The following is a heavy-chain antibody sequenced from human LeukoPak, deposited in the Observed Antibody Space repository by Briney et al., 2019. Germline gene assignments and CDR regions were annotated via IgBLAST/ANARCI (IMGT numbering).Heavy chain of an antibody. CDR3: ARDLDIVATILDY. CDR2: INPNSGGT. J-gene: IGHJ4*02. CDR1: GYTFTGYY. Sequence: GASVKVSCKASGYTFTGYYMHWVRQAPGQGLEWMGWINPNSGGTNYAQKFQGRVTMTRDTSISTAYMVLSRLRSDDTAVYYCARDLDIVATILDYWGQGTLVTVSS. V-gene: IGHV1-2*02. D-gene: IGHD5-12*01.